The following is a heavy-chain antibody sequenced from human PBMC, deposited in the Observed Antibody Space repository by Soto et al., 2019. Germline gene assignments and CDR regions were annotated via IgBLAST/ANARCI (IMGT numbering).Heavy chain of an antibody. J-gene: IGHJ5*02. CDR2: ISSSAGTT. CDR3: AKDLEKWLVQLGGLDT. Sequence: EVLLLESGGGLVQPGGSLRLSCAASGFTFSFYPMSWVRQAPGKGLEWVSGISSSAGTTYYADPVKGRFTISRDNSHNTLYLQMNNLRAEDTARYYCAKDLEKWLVQLGGLDTWGQGAQVTVSS. D-gene: IGHD1-1*01. V-gene: IGHV3-23*01. CDR1: GFTFSFYP.